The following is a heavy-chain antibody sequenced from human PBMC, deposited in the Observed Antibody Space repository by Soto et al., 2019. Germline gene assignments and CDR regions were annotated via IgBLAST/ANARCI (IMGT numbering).Heavy chain of an antibody. CDR1: GGSISSGDYY. CDR2: IYYSGST. Sequence: SETLSLTCTVSGGSISSGDYYWSWIRQPPGKGLEWIGYIYYSGSTYYNPSLKSRVTISVDTSKNQFSLKLSSVTAADTAVYYCARDGAARRSYGMDVWGQGTTVTVS. V-gene: IGHV4-30-4*01. J-gene: IGHJ6*02. D-gene: IGHD6-6*01. CDR3: ARDGAARRSYGMDV.